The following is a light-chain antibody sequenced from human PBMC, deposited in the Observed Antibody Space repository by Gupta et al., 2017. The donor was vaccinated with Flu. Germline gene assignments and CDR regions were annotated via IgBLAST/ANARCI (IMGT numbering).Light chain of an antibody. Sequence: DIVMTQSPDSLTVSLGERATINCKSSQTVLYSSINKNYLAWYQQKPGQPPTLLIYWASTRESGVPDRFSGSGSGTDFTLTISGLQAEDVAVYYCQQYYSTPWTFGQGTKVEIK. CDR2: WAS. CDR3: QQYYSTPWT. J-gene: IGKJ1*01. V-gene: IGKV4-1*01. CDR1: QTVLYSSINKNY.